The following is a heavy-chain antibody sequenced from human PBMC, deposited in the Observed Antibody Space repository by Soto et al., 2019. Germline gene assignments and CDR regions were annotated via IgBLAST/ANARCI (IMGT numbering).Heavy chain of an antibody. J-gene: IGHJ4*02. Sequence: PSETLSLTCAVCGGSFSGYYWSCIRQPPGKGLEWIGEINHSGSTNYNPSLKSRVTISVDKSKNQFSLKLSSVTAADTAVYYCARLERDIAAAGADYFDYWGQGTLVTVSS. CDR3: ARLERDIAAAGADYFDY. CDR2: INHSGST. V-gene: IGHV4-34*01. D-gene: IGHD6-13*01. CDR1: GGSFSGYY.